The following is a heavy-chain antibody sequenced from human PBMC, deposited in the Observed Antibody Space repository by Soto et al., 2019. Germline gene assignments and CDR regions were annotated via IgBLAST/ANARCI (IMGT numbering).Heavy chain of an antibody. D-gene: IGHD6-6*01. CDR3: ARDSKYSSSSLNYYYMDV. V-gene: IGHV3-21*01. J-gene: IGHJ6*03. Sequence: GGSLRLSCAASGFTFSSYSMNWVRQAPGKGLEWVSSISSSSSYIYYADSVKGRFTTSRDNAKNSLYLQMNSLRAEDTAVYYCARDSKYSSSSLNYYYMDVWGKGTTVTVSS. CDR1: GFTFSSYS. CDR2: ISSSSSYI.